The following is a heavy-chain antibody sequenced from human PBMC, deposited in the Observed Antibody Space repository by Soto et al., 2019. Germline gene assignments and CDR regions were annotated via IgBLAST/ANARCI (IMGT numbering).Heavy chain of an antibody. D-gene: IGHD6-13*01. CDR1: GFTFSNYA. CDR2: ISGSGGST. Sequence: EVQLLESGGGLVQPGGSLRLSCAASGFTFSNYAVTWVRQAPGKGLEWVSTISGSGGSTYYADSVKGRFTISRDNSKNTLYLQMNSLRAGDTAVYYCAKDQGSSWYERDYWGQGTLVTVSS. V-gene: IGHV3-23*01. CDR3: AKDQGSSWYERDY. J-gene: IGHJ4*02.